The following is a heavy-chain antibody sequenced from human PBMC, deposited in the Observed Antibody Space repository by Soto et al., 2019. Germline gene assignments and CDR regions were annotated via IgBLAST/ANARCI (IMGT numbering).Heavy chain of an antibody. Sequence: EVQLLESGGGLVEPGGTLRLSCAASGFTFASYAMTWVRQVPGKGLEGVSSISDSGSKTYYADSVKGRFTISRDNAKNTLFMQMNSLRAEDSAVYYCAKICCAGVVVPGGPSSYWYGLDVWGQGTTVIVSS. CDR3: AKICCAGVVVPGGPSSYWYGLDV. V-gene: IGHV3-23*01. CDR2: ISDSGSKT. J-gene: IGHJ6*02. D-gene: IGHD6-19*01. CDR1: GFTFASYA.